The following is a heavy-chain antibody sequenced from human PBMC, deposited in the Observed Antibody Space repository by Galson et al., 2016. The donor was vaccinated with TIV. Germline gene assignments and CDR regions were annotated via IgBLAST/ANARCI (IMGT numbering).Heavy chain of an antibody. CDR2: IYHTGTT. Sequence: ETLSLTCTVSGGSIGSSSYYWAWIRQPPGKGLEWIGSIYHTGTTYYSPSLKSRVTISADRSKNQFSLNLNSVTATDTAVYYCARPHSYSNYALDVWGQGTTVTVSS. J-gene: IGHJ6*02. D-gene: IGHD4-11*01. CDR1: GGSIGSSSYY. CDR3: ARPHSYSNYALDV. V-gene: IGHV4-39*01.